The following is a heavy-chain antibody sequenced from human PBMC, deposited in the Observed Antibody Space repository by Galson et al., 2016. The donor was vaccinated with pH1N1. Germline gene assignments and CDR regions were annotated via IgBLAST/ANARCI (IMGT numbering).Heavy chain of an antibody. CDR1: GFNFGDYA. CDR2: IRGKFYGGTT. V-gene: IGHV3-49*04. J-gene: IGHJ4*02. CDR3: ARDDFYGGNSFDL. Sequence: SLRLSCASSGFNFGDYAMSWVRQAPGKGLEWVGFIRGKFYGGTTDYAASLKGRITISRDDSKGIAYLQMISLKTEDTAVYFCARDDFYGGNSFDLWGQGTLVTVSS. D-gene: IGHD4-23*01.